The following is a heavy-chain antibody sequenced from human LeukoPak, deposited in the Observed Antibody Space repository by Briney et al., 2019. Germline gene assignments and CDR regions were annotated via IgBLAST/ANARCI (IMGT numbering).Heavy chain of an antibody. J-gene: IGHJ5*02. V-gene: IGHV1-58*01. Sequence: GTSVKVSCKASGFTFTSSAVQWVRQARGQRLEWIGWIVVGSGNTNYAQKFQERVTITRDMFTSTAYMELSSLRSEDTAVYYCAREYCSSTRCSGGWWFDPWGQGTLVTVSS. D-gene: IGHD2-2*01. CDR1: GFTFTSSA. CDR2: IVVGSGNT. CDR3: AREYCSSTRCSGGWWFDP.